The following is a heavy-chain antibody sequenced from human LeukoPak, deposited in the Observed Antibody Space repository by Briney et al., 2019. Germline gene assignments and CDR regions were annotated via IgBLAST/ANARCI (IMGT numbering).Heavy chain of an antibody. J-gene: IGHJ6*02. CDR3: ARAGIYYYYGMDV. CDR1: GGSISGSSSY. CDR2: IYYRGTT. V-gene: IGHV4-39*07. Sequence: PSETLSLTCTVSGGSISGSSSYWGWIRQPPGEGLEWIGNIYYRGTTYYSPSLKSRVTISVDTSMNLFSMKLSSVTAADTAVYYCARAGIYYYYGMDVWGQGTTVTVSS. D-gene: IGHD6-13*01.